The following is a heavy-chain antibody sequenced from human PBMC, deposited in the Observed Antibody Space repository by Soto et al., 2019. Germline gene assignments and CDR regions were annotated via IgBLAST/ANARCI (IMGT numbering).Heavy chain of an antibody. Sequence: SETLSLTCTVSGGSISSGGYYWSWIRQHPGKGLEWIGYIYYSGSTYYNPSLKSRVTISVDTSKNQFSLKLSSVTAADTAVYYCARDSGTNESWFDHWGQGTLVTVSS. CDR2: IYYSGST. J-gene: IGHJ5*02. D-gene: IGHD1-7*01. CDR1: GGSISSGGYY. CDR3: ARDSGTNESWFDH. V-gene: IGHV4-31*03.